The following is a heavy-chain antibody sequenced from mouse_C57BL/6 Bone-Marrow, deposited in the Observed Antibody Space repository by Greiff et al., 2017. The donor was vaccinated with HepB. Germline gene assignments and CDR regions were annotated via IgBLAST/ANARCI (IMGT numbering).Heavy chain of an antibody. CDR3: ARDRAITTVVATDYYAMDY. V-gene: IGHV5-16*01. D-gene: IGHD1-1*01. J-gene: IGHJ4*01. Sequence: EVQGVESEGGLVQPGSSMKLSCTASGFTFSDYYMAWVRQVPEKGLEWVANINYDGSSTYYLDSLKSRFIISRDNAKNILYLQMSSLKSEDTATYYCARDRAITTVVATDYYAMDYWGQGTSVTVSS. CDR1: GFTFSDYY. CDR2: INYDGSST.